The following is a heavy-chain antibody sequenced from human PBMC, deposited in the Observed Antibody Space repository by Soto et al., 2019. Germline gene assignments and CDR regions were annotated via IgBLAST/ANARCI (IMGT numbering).Heavy chain of an antibody. V-gene: IGHV1-69*06. CDR2: IIPIFGTA. CDR1: GGTFSSYS. Sequence: SVKVSCKASGGTFSSYSISWVLQAPGQGLEWMGGIIPIFGTANYAQKFQGRVTITADKSTSTAYMELSSLRSEDTAVYYCARDLMYYDILTGYHRVNYGMDVWGQGTTVTVSS. J-gene: IGHJ6*02. CDR3: ARDLMYYDILTGYHRVNYGMDV. D-gene: IGHD3-9*01.